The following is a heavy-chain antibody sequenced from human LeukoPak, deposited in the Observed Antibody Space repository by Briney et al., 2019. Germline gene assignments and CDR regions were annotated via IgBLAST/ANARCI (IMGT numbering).Heavy chain of an antibody. D-gene: IGHD6-6*01. CDR2: IYTSGST. Sequence: PSQTLSLTCTVSGGSISSGSYYWSWIRQPAGKGLEWIGRIYTSGSTNYNPSLKSRVTISVDTSKNQFSLKLSSVTAADTAVYYCARDPFVAARSLVYYYYMDVWGKGTTVTVSS. CDR1: GGSISSGSYY. V-gene: IGHV4-61*02. CDR3: ARDPFVAARSLVYYYYMDV. J-gene: IGHJ6*03.